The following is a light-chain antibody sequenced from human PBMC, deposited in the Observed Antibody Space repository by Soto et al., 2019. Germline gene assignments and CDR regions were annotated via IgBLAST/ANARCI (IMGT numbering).Light chain of an antibody. CDR3: AAWDDSLNGVV. CDR2: YDD. Sequence: QSVLTQPPSVSEAPRQRVTISCSGSSSNIENNAVNWFQLLPGKAPKLLIYYDDLLPSGVSDRFSGSKSGTSASLAISGLQSEDEAEYYCAAWDDSLNGVVFGGGTK. CDR1: SSNIENNA. V-gene: IGLV1-36*01. J-gene: IGLJ2*01.